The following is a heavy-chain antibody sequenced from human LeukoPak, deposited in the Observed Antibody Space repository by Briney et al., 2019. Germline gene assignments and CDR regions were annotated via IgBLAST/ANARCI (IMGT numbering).Heavy chain of an antibody. Sequence: ASVKVSCKASGYTFTSYDINWVRQATGQGLEWMGWMNPNSGNTGYAQKFQGRVTMTRNTSISTAYMELSSLRSEDTAVYYCARVTREWLVYDYWGQGTLVTVSS. CDR2: MNPNSGNT. V-gene: IGHV1-8*01. CDR1: GYTFTSYD. J-gene: IGHJ4*02. CDR3: ARVTREWLVYDY. D-gene: IGHD6-19*01.